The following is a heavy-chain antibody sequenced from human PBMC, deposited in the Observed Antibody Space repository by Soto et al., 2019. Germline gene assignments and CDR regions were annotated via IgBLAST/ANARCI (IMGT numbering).Heavy chain of an antibody. V-gene: IGHV1-18*01. Sequence: ASVKVSCKASGYTFTSYGISWVRQAPGQGLEWMGWISAYNGNTNYAQKLQGRVTMTTDTSTSTAYMELRSLRSDDTAVYYCARDTPRYCSSTSCYDNGYYYCMDVWGQGTTVTVSS. CDR3: ARDTPRYCSSTSCYDNGYYYCMDV. J-gene: IGHJ6*02. D-gene: IGHD2-2*01. CDR2: ISAYNGNT. CDR1: GYTFTSYG.